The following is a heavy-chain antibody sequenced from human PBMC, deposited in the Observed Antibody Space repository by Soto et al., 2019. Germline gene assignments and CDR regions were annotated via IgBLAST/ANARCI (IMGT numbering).Heavy chain of an antibody. J-gene: IGHJ4*02. Sequence: SETLSLTCPVSGGSISTYYWSWIRQPAGKRLEWIGHVSTSGTTNYHPSVKSRVTMSLDTSKKQFSLNSYSVTAADTAVYYCARGRSGYSYGTEAYYFDYWGQGTPVTVSS. V-gene: IGHV4-4*07. CDR1: GGSISTYY. CDR3: ARGRSGYSYGTEAYYFDY. CDR2: VSTSGTT. D-gene: IGHD5-18*01.